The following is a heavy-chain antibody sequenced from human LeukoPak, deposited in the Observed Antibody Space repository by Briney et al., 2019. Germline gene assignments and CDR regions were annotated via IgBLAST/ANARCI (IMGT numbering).Heavy chain of an antibody. CDR1: VFTFSSYS. J-gene: IGHJ4*02. D-gene: IGHD2-2*01. Sequence: GGSLRLSCAASVFTFSSYSMNWVRQAPGKGLEWVSSISSSSSYIYYADSAKGRFTISRDNAKNSLYLQMNSLRAEDTAVYYCARATVSSTPDYWGQGTLVTVSS. CDR2: ISSSSSYI. V-gene: IGHV3-21*01. CDR3: ARATVSSTPDY.